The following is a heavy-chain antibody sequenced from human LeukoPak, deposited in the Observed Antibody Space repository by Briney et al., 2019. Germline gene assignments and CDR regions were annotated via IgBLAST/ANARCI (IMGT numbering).Heavy chain of an antibody. Sequence: ASVKVSCKSSGYTFTGNYMHWVRQAPGQGLEWMGWINPNSGDTKCAQNFQGRVTMTRDTSITTTYMELSSLRSDDTAVYYCARDGAEVHVLLWFGELLSRTGWFDPWGQGTLVTVSS. CDR2: INPNSGDT. J-gene: IGHJ5*02. V-gene: IGHV1-2*02. CDR3: ARDGAEVHVLLWFGELLSRTGWFDP. CDR1: GYTFTGNY. D-gene: IGHD3-10*01.